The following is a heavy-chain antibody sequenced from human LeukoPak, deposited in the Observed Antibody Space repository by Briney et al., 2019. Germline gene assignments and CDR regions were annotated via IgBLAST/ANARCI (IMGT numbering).Heavy chain of an antibody. CDR1: GGSISSSSYY. CDR2: IYYSGST. D-gene: IGHD2-15*01. J-gene: IGHJ1*01. CDR3: ARQIGYCSGGSCYSYFQH. V-gene: IGHV4-39*01. Sequence: SETLSLTCTVSGGSISSSSYYWGWIRQPPGKGLEWIGSIYYSGSTYYNPSLKSRVTISVDTSKNKFSLKLSAVTAADTAVYYCARQIGYCSGGSCYSYFQHWGQGTLVTVSS.